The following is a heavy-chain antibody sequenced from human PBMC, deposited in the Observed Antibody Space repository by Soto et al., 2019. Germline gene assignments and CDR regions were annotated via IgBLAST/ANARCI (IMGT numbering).Heavy chain of an antibody. Sequence: PSETLSLTCAVYGGSFSGYYWSWIRQPPGKGLEWIGEINHSGSTNYNPSLKSRVTISVDTSKNQFSLKLSSVTAADTAVYYCARGRGPAAIRGGTYNYYYYYGMDVWGQGTTVTV. CDR3: ARGRGPAAIRGGTYNYYYYYGMDV. V-gene: IGHV4-34*01. D-gene: IGHD2-2*02. J-gene: IGHJ6*02. CDR2: INHSGST. CDR1: GGSFSGYY.